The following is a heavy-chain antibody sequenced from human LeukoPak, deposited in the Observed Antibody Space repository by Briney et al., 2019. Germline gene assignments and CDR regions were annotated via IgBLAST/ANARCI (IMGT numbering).Heavy chain of an antibody. CDR3: ASLLNPGENWNYAGVLDV. Sequence: SETLSLTCTVSGGTISSHYWSWIRQPAGKGLEWIGRISTSGSTNYNPSLKSRVTMSVDTSKNQFSLKLSSVTAADTAVYYCASLLNPGENWNYAGVLDVWGKGTTVTVSS. CDR1: GGTISSHY. D-gene: IGHD1-7*01. V-gene: IGHV4-4*07. J-gene: IGHJ6*04. CDR2: ISTSGST.